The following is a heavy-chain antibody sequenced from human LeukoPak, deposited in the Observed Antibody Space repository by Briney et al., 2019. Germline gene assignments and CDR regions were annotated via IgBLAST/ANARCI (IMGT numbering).Heavy chain of an antibody. D-gene: IGHD3-9*01. J-gene: IGHJ6*03. Sequence: ASEKVSCKASGYTFTSYYMHWVRQAPGQGLVWMGIINPSGGSTSYTQKFQGRVTMTRDMSTSTVYMELSSLRSEDTAVYYCARSRILRYFDWLLGYYMDVWGKGTTVTVSS. CDR1: GYTFTSYY. CDR2: INPSGGST. CDR3: ARSRILRYFDWLLGYYMDV. V-gene: IGHV1-46*01.